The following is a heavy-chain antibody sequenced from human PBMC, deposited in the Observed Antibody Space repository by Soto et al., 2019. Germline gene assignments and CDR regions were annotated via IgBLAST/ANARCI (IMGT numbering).Heavy chain of an antibody. J-gene: IGHJ4*02. CDR3: ANFEYSSSSDY. Sequence: PGGSLRLSCAASGFPFSSYAMHWVRQAPGKGLEWLSVISYNSRNKYYADSVKGRFTISRDNSKNTVFLQMNSLTTEDTAVYYCANFEYSSSSDYWGQGTLVTVSS. D-gene: IGHD6-6*01. CDR1: GFPFSSYA. CDR2: ISYNSRNK. V-gene: IGHV3-30*04.